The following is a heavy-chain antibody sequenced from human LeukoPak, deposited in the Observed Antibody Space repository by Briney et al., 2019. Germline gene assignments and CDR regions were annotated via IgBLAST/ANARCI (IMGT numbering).Heavy chain of an antibody. CDR1: GFSVSTTY. Sequence: GGSLRVSCSASGFSVSTTYMTWVRQAPGKGLEWVSLIYGDGGTFYADSVKGRFTISRHNSENTLSLQMNNLRSEDTAVYYCARVGVGTVAGNYFDDWGQGTLVTLSS. D-gene: IGHD6-19*01. V-gene: IGHV3-53*04. J-gene: IGHJ4*02. CDR3: ARVGVGTVAGNYFDD. CDR2: IYGDGGT.